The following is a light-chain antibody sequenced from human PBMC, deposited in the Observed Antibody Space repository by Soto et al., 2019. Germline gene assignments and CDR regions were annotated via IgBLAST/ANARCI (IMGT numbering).Light chain of an antibody. CDR1: TSNVGINT. CDR3: AAWDDSLNGWV. J-gene: IGLJ3*02. V-gene: IGLV1-44*01. CDR2: NNN. Sequence: QSVLTQPPSASGTPGQRVSISCSGSTSNVGINTVNWYHQLPGTAPELLIYNNNQRPSGFPDRISGSKSGTSASLAISGLQSEDEGDYYCAAWDDSLNGWVFGGGTKLTVL.